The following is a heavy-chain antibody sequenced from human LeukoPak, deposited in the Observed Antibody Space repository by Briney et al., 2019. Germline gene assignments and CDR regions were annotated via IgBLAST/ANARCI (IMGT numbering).Heavy chain of an antibody. CDR2: IIPIFGTE. J-gene: IGHJ4*02. V-gene: IGHV1-69*05. D-gene: IGHD3-3*01. CDR1: GGTFSSYA. Sequence: ASVKVSCRASGGTFSSYAISWVRQAPGQGLEWMGGIIPIFGTEKYAQQFQGRVTIITDESTSTAYMELSSLRSEDTAMYYCAREWSSALDYWGQGTLVTVSS. CDR3: AREWSSALDY.